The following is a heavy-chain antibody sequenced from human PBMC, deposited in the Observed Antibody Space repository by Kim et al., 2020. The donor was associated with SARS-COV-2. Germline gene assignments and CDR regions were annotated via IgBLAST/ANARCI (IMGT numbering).Heavy chain of an antibody. D-gene: IGHD2-8*01. CDR2: INGYGHSI. V-gene: IGHV3-23*01. J-gene: IGHJ3*01. CDR1: GFTFTSYA. Sequence: GGSLRLSCAASGFTFTSYAISWVRQAPGKGLEWVSAINGYGHSIYYADSVRGRFTVSRDFSKNTLFLQMNSLRAEDTAIYYCAKNNHDDTNERIPKAFDVGGQGTLVTVSP. CDR3: AKNNHDDTNERIPKAFDV.